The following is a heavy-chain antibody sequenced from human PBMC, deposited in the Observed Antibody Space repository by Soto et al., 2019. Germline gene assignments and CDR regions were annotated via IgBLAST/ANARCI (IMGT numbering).Heavy chain of an antibody. CDR3: AADSQYYYDSSGYYYFDD. J-gene: IGHJ4*02. CDR1: GFTFTSSA. D-gene: IGHD3-22*01. CDR2: IVVGSGNT. Sequence: ASVKVFCKASGFTFTSSAVQRGRQARGQRLVWIGWIVVGSGNTNYAQKFQERVTNTRDMSTSTAYMGLSSLSSDDTAVYCCAADSQYYYDSSGYYYFDDWGQGTLVTVSS. V-gene: IGHV1-58*01.